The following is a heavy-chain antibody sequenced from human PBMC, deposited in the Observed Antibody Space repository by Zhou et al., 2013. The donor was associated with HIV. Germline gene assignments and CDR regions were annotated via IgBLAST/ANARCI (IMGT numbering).Heavy chain of an antibody. J-gene: IGHJ3*02. CDR2: INGGNANT. Sequence: QVQLVQSGGEVKKPGASVKVSCKASGYTFTSYAMHWVRQAPGQRLEWMGWINGGNANTEYSQKFQGRVTITRDTSATTGYMEVSSLRSEDTGVYYCARHRRYGDNSYAFDIWGQGTMVTVSS. CDR1: GYTFTSYA. CDR3: ARHRRYGDNSYAFDI. V-gene: IGHV1-3*01. D-gene: IGHD2-21*01.